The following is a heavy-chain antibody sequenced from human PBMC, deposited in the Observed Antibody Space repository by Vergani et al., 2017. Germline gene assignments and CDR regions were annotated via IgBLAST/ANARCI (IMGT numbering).Heavy chain of an antibody. CDR2: INHSGST. D-gene: IGHD4-11*01. CDR1: GGSFSGYY. V-gene: IGHV4-34*01. Sequence: QVQLQQWGAGLLKPSETLSLTCAVYGGSFSGYYWSWTRQPPGKGLEWIGEINHSGSTNYNPSLKSRVTISVDTSKNQFSLKLSSVTAADTAVYYCARAPSHYSNYVIDYWGQGTLVTVSS. J-gene: IGHJ4*02. CDR3: ARAPSHYSNYVIDY.